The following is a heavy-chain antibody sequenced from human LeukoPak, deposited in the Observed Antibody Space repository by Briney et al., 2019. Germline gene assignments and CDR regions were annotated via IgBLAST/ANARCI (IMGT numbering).Heavy chain of an antibody. Sequence: SETLSLTCTVSGGSISSYYWSWIRQPPGKGLGWIGYIYYSGSTNYNPSLRSRVTISVDTSKNQFSLKLSSVTAADMAVYYCARAKTLYCSSTSCHYYYGMDVWGKGTTVTVSS. CDR2: IYYSGST. CDR3: ARAKTLYCSSTSCHYYYGMDV. D-gene: IGHD2-2*01. CDR1: GGSISSYY. V-gene: IGHV4-59*01. J-gene: IGHJ6*04.